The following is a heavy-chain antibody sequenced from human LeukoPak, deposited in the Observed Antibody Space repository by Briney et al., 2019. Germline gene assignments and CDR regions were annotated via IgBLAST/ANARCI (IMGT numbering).Heavy chain of an antibody. CDR1: GVSIINSGTYY. V-gene: IGHV4-39*01. Sequence: SETLSLTCTVSGVSIINSGTYYWGWVRQPPGKGLEWIGNIYYTGSTFYYPSPKSRVTISVDTSKNQFSLKLSSVTAADTAVYYCARSVDYGDYWYFDLWGRGTLVTVSS. D-gene: IGHD4-17*01. J-gene: IGHJ2*01. CDR2: IYYTGST. CDR3: ARSVDYGDYWYFDL.